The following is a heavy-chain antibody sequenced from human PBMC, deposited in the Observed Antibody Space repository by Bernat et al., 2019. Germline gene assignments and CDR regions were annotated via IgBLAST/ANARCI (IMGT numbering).Heavy chain of an antibody. J-gene: IGHJ4*02. Sequence: VQLVESGGGLVKPGGSLRLSCAASGFTFSNAWMNWVRQAPGKGLEWVGRIKSKTDGGTTDYAAPVKGRFTISRDDSKNTLYLQMNSLKTEDTAVYYCTKHPSLLWFGEPLSPWGQGTLVTVSS. CDR3: TKHPSLLWFGEPLSP. CDR2: IKSKTDGGTT. CDR1: GFTFSNAW. D-gene: IGHD3-10*01. V-gene: IGHV3-15*07.